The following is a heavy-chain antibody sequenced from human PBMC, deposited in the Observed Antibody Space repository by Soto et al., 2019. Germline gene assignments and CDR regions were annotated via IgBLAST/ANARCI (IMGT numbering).Heavy chain of an antibody. CDR2: IRRKANSYAT. J-gene: IGHJ4*02. Sequence: GGSLRLCCAASGFTFSGSAMHWVRQASGKGLEGVGRIRRKANSYATACAASVKGRFTISRDDSKNTAYLQMNSLKTEDTAVYYCTRLGVYDSSGYYPDYWGQGTLVTVSS. CDR1: GFTFSGSA. V-gene: IGHV3-73*01. CDR3: TRLGVYDSSGYYPDY. D-gene: IGHD3-22*01.